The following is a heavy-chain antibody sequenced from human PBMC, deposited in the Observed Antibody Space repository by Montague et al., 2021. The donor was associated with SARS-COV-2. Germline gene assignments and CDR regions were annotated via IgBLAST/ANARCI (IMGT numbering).Heavy chain of an antibody. CDR1: VFPLSTSGMG. V-gene: IGHV2-70*01. CDR3: ARMDAGPTSYDY. D-gene: IGHD2-2*01. CDR2: XDWXDEK. J-gene: IGHJ4*02. Sequence: PALVTPTQTLTLTCTFSVFPLSTSGMGVSWIRQPPGKALEWLALXDWXDEKYYSTSLRTRLTISKDTSKNQVVLTMTNMDPVDTATYYCARMDAGPTSYDYWGQGTLVTVSS.